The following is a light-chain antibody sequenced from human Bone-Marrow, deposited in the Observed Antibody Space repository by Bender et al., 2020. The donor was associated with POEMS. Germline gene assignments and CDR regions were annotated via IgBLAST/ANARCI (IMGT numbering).Light chain of an antibody. CDR1: SSNVGSNA. V-gene: IGLV1-36*01. Sequence: QSVLTQPPSVSEAPRQRVTISCSGSSSNVGSNAVNWYQQVPGKAPRLLIYYNDMLPSGVSDRFSASKSGTSASLAIDGLRSEDEADYHCATWDDSLRGPVFGGGTKLTVL. CDR2: YND. CDR3: ATWDDSLRGPV. J-gene: IGLJ3*02.